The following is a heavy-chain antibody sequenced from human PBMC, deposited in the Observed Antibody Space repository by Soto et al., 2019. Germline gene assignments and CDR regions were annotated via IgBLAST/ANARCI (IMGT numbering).Heavy chain of an antibody. CDR2: ISAYNGNT. V-gene: IGHV1-18*01. Sequence: ASVKVSCKASGYTFTSYGISWVRQAPGQGLEWMGWISAYNGNTNYAQKLQGRVTMTTDTSTSTAYMALRSLRSDDTAVYYCASFFTSGGYNPYYYSFWGMNVGGQGTTVTVP. CDR3: ASFFTSGGYNPYYYSFWGMNV. D-gene: IGHD1-26*01. CDR1: GYTFTSYG. J-gene: IGHJ6*02.